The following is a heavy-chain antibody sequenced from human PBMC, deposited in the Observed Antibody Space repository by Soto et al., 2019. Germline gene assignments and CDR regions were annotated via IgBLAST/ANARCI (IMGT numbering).Heavy chain of an antibody. CDR2: INTNTGNP. CDR1: GYTFTSYA. Sequence: GASVKVSCKASGYTFTSYAMNWVRQAPGQGLERMGWINTNTGNPTYAQGFTGRFVFSLDTSVSTAYLQICSLKAEDTAVYYCAKLAGYCSGTSCYGHYAMDVWGQGTTVTVSS. CDR3: AKLAGYCSGTSCYGHYAMDV. V-gene: IGHV7-4-1*01. J-gene: IGHJ6*02. D-gene: IGHD2-2*01.